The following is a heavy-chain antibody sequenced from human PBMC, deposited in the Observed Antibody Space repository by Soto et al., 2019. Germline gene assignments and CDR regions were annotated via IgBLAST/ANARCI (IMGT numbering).Heavy chain of an antibody. CDR1: GGSISSYY. J-gene: IGHJ4*02. CDR3: ARRYGGTFDY. V-gene: IGHV4-59*08. D-gene: IGHD2-15*01. CDR2: IYYSGST. Sequence: SETLSLTCTVSGGSISSYYWSWIRQPPGKGLEWIGYIYYSGSTNYNPSLKSRVTISVDTSKNQFSLKLSSVSAADTAVYYCARRYGGTFDYWGQGTLVTVSS.